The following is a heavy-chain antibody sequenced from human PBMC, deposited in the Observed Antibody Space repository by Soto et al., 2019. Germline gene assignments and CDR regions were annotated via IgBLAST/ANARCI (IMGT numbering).Heavy chain of an antibody. J-gene: IGHJ4*02. CDR2: IYSNGGT. CDR3: ASFLVGATARNDFDS. V-gene: IGHV4-39*01. CDR1: GDSIRSNDYF. Sequence: LQLQESGPGVVKPSETLSLACSVSGDSIRSNDYFWGWVRQPPGKGLEWIASIYSNGGTYDSPSLKSRATGSIDTSKNQFFLTVRSVTAADTAVYYCASFLVGATARNDFDSWGQGTLVPISS. D-gene: IGHD2-8*02.